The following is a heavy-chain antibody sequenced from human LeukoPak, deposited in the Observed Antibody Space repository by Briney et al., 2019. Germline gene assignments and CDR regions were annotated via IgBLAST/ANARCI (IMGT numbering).Heavy chain of an antibody. CDR2: ISYDGSNK. D-gene: IGHD3-22*01. V-gene: IGHV3-30*18. J-gene: IGHJ4*02. CDR1: GFTFSNYG. Sequence: GRSLRLSCAASGFTFSNYGMHWVRQAPGKGLEWVAVISYDGSNKYYADSVKGRFTISRDNSKNTLYLQMNSLRAEDTAVYYCAKASSGYYFDYWGQGTLVTVSP. CDR3: AKASSGYYFDY.